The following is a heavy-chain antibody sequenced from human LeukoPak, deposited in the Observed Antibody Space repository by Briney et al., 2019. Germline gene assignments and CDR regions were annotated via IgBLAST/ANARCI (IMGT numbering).Heavy chain of an antibody. CDR1: GGTFSSYA. CDR2: IIPIFGTT. Sequence: SVKVSCKASGGTFSSYAISWVRQAPGQGLEWVGGIIPIFGTTNYAQKFQGRVTITADESTSTAYMELSSLRSEDTAVYYCARDLQVGSGDYWGQGTLVTVSS. V-gene: IGHV1-69*13. J-gene: IGHJ4*02. D-gene: IGHD1-26*01. CDR3: ARDLQVGSGDY.